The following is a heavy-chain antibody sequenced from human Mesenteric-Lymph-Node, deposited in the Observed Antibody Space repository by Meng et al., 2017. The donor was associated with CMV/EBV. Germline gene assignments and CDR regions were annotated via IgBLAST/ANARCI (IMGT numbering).Heavy chain of an antibody. Sequence: GSLRLSCTVSGGSISSSSYYWGWIRQPPGKGLEWIGSIYYSGSTYYNPSLKSRVTISVDTSKNQFSLKLSSVTAADTAVYYCARRGTMVRGVIINGMDVWGQGTTVTVSS. CDR3: ARRGTMVRGVIINGMDV. CDR2: IYYSGST. D-gene: IGHD3-10*01. V-gene: IGHV4-39*07. J-gene: IGHJ6*02. CDR1: GGSISSSSYY.